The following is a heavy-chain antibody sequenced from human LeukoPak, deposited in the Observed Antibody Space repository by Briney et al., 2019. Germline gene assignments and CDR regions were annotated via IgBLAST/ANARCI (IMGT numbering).Heavy chain of an antibody. CDR1: GFTVSSNY. J-gene: IGHJ4*02. CDR3: ARATRWSFDS. Sequence: QSGGSLRLSCAASGFTVSSNYMSWVRQAPGKGLEWVSIIYSDGSTYYADSVKGRFTISRDNSKNTLYLQMNSLRAEDTAVYYCARATRWSFDSWGLGSLVTVSS. CDR2: IYSDGST. D-gene: IGHD1-26*01. V-gene: IGHV3-53*01.